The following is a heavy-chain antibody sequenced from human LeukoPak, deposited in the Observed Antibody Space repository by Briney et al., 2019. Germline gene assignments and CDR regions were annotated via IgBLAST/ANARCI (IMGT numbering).Heavy chain of an antibody. V-gene: IGHV4-4*02. J-gene: IGHJ1*01. CDR2: IYHTGTT. Sequence: PSETLSLTCAVSGGSISTSNRWNWVRQPPGKGLEWIGDIYHTGTTTYNPSLKSRVTISVDKSKNQFSLRLSSVTAADTAVYYCARAMDYGDYVPAEYFQDWGQGTLVTVSS. CDR3: ARAMDYGDYVPAEYFQD. CDR1: GGSISTSNR. D-gene: IGHD4-17*01.